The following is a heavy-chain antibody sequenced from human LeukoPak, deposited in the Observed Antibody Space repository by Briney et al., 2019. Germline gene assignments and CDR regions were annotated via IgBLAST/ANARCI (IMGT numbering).Heavy chain of an antibody. V-gene: IGHV3-30*03. CDR1: GFTFSSYG. Sequence: PGGSLRLSCAASGFTFSSYGMHWVRQAPGKGLEWVAVISYDGSNKYYADSVKGRFTISRDNSKNTLYLQMNSLRAEDTAVYYCARDAPLPFYPPHTMIVDQIDYWGQGTLVTVSS. D-gene: IGHD3-22*01. CDR2: ISYDGSNK. J-gene: IGHJ4*02. CDR3: ARDAPLPFYPPHTMIVDQIDY.